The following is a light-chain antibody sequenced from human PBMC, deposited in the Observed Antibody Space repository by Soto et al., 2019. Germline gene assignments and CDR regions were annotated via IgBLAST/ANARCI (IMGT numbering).Light chain of an antibody. CDR3: HQYSSSPLT. Sequence: EVVLTQSPGTLSLSPGERAFLSCRASQTIRSNFLAWYQQKPGQAPRLLIYGASSRVTVIPDRFSGSASGTDSTLTISRLEPEDSAVYYCHQYSSSPLTFGRGTKLEIK. V-gene: IGKV3-20*01. J-gene: IGKJ4*01. CDR2: GAS. CDR1: QTIRSNF.